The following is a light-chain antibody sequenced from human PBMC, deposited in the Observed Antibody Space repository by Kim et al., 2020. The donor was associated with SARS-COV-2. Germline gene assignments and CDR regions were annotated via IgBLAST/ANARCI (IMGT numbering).Light chain of an antibody. CDR3: QQYSTPPLT. CDR2: KAS. Sequence: ASVGDRVTITCRASENINSWLAWHQQKPGTAPKVLIYKASNLESGVPSRFSGSGSGTEFTLTINSLQPDDFATYYCQQYSTPPLTFGGGTKVDIK. V-gene: IGKV1-5*03. J-gene: IGKJ4*01. CDR1: ENINSW.